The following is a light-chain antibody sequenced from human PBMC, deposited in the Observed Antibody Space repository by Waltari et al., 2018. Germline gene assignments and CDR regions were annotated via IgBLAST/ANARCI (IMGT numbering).Light chain of an antibody. Sequence: EVVMTQSPATLSVSPGERATLFCRTSQSVDYHLAWYQHKPGQAPRLLIYDISTRIPGIPARFSGGGSGTLFTLTISSLQSEDFAVYYCQQYDSWPQTFGGGTKVEIK. CDR2: DIS. J-gene: IGKJ4*01. CDR1: QSVDYH. CDR3: QQYDSWPQT. V-gene: IGKV3-15*01.